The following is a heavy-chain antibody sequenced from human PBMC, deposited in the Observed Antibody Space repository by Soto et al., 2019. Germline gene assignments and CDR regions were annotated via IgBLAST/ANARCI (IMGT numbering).Heavy chain of an antibody. CDR1: GGSISSSSYY. CDR3: ARHPLYDFWSGYYTYYYYGMDV. J-gene: IGHJ6*02. Sequence: SETLSLTCTVSGGSISSSSYYWGWIRQPPGKGLEWIGSIYYSGSTYYNPSLKSRVTISVDTSKNQFSLKLSSVTAADTAVYYCARHPLYDFWSGYYTYYYYGMDVWGQGTTVT. D-gene: IGHD3-3*01. V-gene: IGHV4-39*01. CDR2: IYYSGST.